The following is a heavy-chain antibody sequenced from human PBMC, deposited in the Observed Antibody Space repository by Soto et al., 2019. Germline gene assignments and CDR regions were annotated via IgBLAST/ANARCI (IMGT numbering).Heavy chain of an antibody. V-gene: IGHV1-3*01. CDR1: GYTFTSYA. J-gene: IGHJ6*02. Sequence: GASVKVSCKASGYTFTSYARDWVRQAPGQRLEWMGWINAGNGNTKYSQKFQGRVTITRNTSISTAYVELSSLRSEDTAVYYCARGALLYNWNDGNYYYYGMDVWGQGTTVTVSS. CDR3: ARGALLYNWNDGNYYYYGMDV. D-gene: IGHD1-1*01. CDR2: INAGNGNT.